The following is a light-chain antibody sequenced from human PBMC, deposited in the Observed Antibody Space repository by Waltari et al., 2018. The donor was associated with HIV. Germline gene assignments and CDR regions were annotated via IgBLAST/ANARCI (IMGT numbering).Light chain of an antibody. CDR1: QSVQEF. Sequence: EIVLPQSPPILSVSLGETATLSCRASQSVQEFLAWYQRRPGQAPRLVVYDASKRAAGVPARFSGSGFGTDFTLTISGLEPEDVALYYCQHRTTWPPTFGGGTRVEIE. CDR3: QHRTTWPPT. J-gene: IGKJ4*01. CDR2: DAS. V-gene: IGKV3-11*01.